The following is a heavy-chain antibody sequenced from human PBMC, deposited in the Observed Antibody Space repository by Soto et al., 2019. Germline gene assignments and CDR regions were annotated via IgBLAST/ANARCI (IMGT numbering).Heavy chain of an antibody. Sequence: SETLSLTCTVSGGSISSSSYYWGWIRQPPGKGLEWIGSIYYSGSTYYNPSLKSRVTISVDTSKNQFSLKLSSVTAADTAVYYCARDPRNHFDYWGQGTLVTVSS. CDR1: GGSISSSSYY. J-gene: IGHJ4*02. CDR3: ARDPRNHFDY. D-gene: IGHD1-1*01. CDR2: IYYSGST. V-gene: IGHV4-39*01.